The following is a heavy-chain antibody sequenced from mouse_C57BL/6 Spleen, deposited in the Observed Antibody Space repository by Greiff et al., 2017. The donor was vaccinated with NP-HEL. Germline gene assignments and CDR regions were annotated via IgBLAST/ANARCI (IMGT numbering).Heavy chain of an antibody. CDR1: GYTFTSYW. J-gene: IGHJ2*01. Sequence: QVQLQQPGAELVKPGASVKMSCKASGYTFTSYWITWVKQRPGQGLAWIGDIYPGSGSTHYNEKFKSKATLTVDTSSSTAYMQLSSLTSEDSAVYYCARDYDGYYGNYWGQGTTLTVSS. D-gene: IGHD2-3*01. CDR3: ARDYDGYYGNY. V-gene: IGHV1-55*01. CDR2: IYPGSGST.